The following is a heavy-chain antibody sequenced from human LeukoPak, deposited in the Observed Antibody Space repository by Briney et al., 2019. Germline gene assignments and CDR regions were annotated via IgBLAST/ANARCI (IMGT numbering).Heavy chain of an antibody. CDR3: ARGSTVVKYYFDY. Sequence: ASVKVSCKASGGTFISYAISWVRQAPGQGLEWMGGIIPIVGTANYAQKFQGRVTITADESTSTAYMELSRLRSDDTAVYYCARGSTVVKYYFDYWGQGTLVTVSS. CDR1: GGTFISYA. CDR2: IIPIVGTA. V-gene: IGHV1-69*13. J-gene: IGHJ4*02. D-gene: IGHD4-23*01.